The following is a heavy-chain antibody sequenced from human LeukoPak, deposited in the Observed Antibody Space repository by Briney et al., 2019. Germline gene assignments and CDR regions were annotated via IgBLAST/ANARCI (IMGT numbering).Heavy chain of an antibody. CDR1: GFTFTGYS. CDR2: IDPNIGGT. V-gene: IGHV1-2*02. J-gene: IGHJ5*02. Sequence: GASVKVSCKASGFTFTGYSLHWVRQAPGQGLEWMGWIDPNIGGTNYAQKFQGRVTMTRDTSINTAYLELSSLRSDDTAVYYCAREYYYGSGSYYLWFDPRGQGTLVTVSS. CDR3: AREYYYGSGSYYLWFDP. D-gene: IGHD3-10*01.